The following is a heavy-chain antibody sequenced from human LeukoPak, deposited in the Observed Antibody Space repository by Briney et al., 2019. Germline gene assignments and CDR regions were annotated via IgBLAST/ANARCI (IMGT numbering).Heavy chain of an antibody. Sequence: RASVKVSCKASGYTFTSHGISWVRQAPGQGLEWMGWISAYNGNTNYAQKFQGRVTITADKSTSTAYMELSSLRSEDTAVYYCARDGDSSGYNDYWGQGTLVTVSS. CDR3: ARDGDSSGYNDY. CDR1: GYTFTSHG. J-gene: IGHJ4*02. D-gene: IGHD3-22*01. CDR2: ISAYNGNT. V-gene: IGHV1-18*01.